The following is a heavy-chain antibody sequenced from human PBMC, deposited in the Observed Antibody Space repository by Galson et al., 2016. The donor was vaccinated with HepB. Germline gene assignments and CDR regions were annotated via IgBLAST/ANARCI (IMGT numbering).Heavy chain of an antibody. CDR1: GFTFSTYT. Sequence: SLRLSCAASGFTFSTYTFNWVRQAPGKGLEWVSTISSTSKYINYADSVKGRFTVSRDNAKRSVSLQMNRLRAEDTAVYYCAKAGTVAAAEFWGQGTLVTVSS. CDR2: ISSTSKYI. CDR3: AKAGTVAAAEF. D-gene: IGHD6-19*01. V-gene: IGHV3-21*01. J-gene: IGHJ4*02.